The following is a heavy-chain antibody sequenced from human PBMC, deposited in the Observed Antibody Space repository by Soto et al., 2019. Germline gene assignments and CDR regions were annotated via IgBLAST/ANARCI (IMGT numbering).Heavy chain of an antibody. V-gene: IGHV4-30-4*01. CDR3: ARRGSYYYYYMDV. D-gene: IGHD3-10*01. Sequence: SETLSLTCTVSGGSISSGDYYWSWIRQPPGKGLEWIGYIYYSGSTNYNPSLKSRVTISVDTSKNQFSLKLSSVTAADTAVYYCARRGSYYYYYMDVWGKGTTVTGSS. CDR1: GGSISSGDYY. CDR2: IYYSGST. J-gene: IGHJ6*03.